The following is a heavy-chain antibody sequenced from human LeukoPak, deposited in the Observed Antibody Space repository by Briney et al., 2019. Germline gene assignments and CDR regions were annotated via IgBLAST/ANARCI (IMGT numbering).Heavy chain of an antibody. CDR3: AREDGSSSILNY. CDR2: MNPNSGNT. V-gene: IGHV1-8*01. J-gene: IGHJ4*02. Sequence: ASVNVSCKASGYTFTSYDINWVRQATGQGLEWMGWMNPNSGNTGYSQKFQGRVTITRDTSASTAYMELSSLRSEDTAVYYCAREDGSSSILNYWGQGTLVTVSS. D-gene: IGHD6-13*01. CDR1: GYTFTSYD.